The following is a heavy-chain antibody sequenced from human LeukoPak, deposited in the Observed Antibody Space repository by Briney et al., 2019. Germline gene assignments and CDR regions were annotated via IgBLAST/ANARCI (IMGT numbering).Heavy chain of an antibody. Sequence: KPSETLSLTCAVYGGSFSGYYWSWIRQPPGKGLEWIGEINHSGSTNYNPSLKSRVTISVDTSKNQFSLKLSSVTAADTAVYYCARETYYYDSSGYYYTANYYYYYMDVWGKGTTVTISS. J-gene: IGHJ6*03. CDR2: INHSGST. CDR1: GGSFSGYY. V-gene: IGHV4-34*01. D-gene: IGHD3-22*01. CDR3: ARETYYYDSSGYYYTANYYYYYMDV.